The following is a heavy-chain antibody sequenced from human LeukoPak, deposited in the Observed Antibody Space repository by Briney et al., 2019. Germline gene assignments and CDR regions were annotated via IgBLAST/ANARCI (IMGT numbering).Heavy chain of an antibody. Sequence: PSETLSLTCTVSGGSINSYYWNWIRQPPGKGLEWIGNIYYSGTTNYNPSLKSRVTISVETSKNKISLNLSSVTAADTAVYYCARVRLGWWFDPWGQGTRVTVSS. CDR1: GGSINSYY. V-gene: IGHV4-59*01. CDR2: IYYSGTT. J-gene: IGHJ5*02. D-gene: IGHD2-15*01. CDR3: ARVRLGWWFDP.